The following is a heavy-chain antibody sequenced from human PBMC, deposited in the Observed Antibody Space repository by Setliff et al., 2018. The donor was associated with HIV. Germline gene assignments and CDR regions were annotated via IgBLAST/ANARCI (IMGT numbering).Heavy chain of an antibody. CDR3: ARSRYSSSSGDY. CDR1: GYTFTSYG. D-gene: IGHD6-6*01. V-gene: IGHV1-18*01. CDR2: TSTYNGNT. Sequence: ASVKVSCKASGYTFTSYGISWVRQAPGQGLEWMGWTSTYNGNTNYAPKLQGRVTMTTDPSTSTAYMALRRLTSDDTAVYYCARSRYSSSSGDYWGQGTLVTVSS. J-gene: IGHJ4*02.